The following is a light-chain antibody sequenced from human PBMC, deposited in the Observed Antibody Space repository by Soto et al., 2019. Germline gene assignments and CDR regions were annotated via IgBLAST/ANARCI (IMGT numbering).Light chain of an antibody. Sequence: EMVMTQSPATLSVSPGDRATLSCRASQSVNSNLAWYQQKPGQAPRLLIYGASTRATGIPARFSGSGSGTAFPLTISSLQSEDFAVYYCQQYNNRPRTFGQGTKVAIK. V-gene: IGKV3-15*01. CDR3: QQYNNRPRT. CDR2: GAS. CDR1: QSVNSN. J-gene: IGKJ1*01.